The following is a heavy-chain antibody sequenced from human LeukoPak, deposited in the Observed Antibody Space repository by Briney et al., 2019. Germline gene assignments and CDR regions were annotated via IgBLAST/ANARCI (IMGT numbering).Heavy chain of an antibody. V-gene: IGHV1-18*01. CDR3: ARDPTNTSGRYAYFDY. Sequence: ASVKVSCKASGYTFNKHGISWVRQAPGQGLELMGWISCYNGDTHYAQKFQGRVTMTTDTSTTTAYMELRSLRSDDTALYYCARDPTNTSGRYAYFDYWGQGTLVTVSS. CDR1: GYTFNKHG. CDR2: ISCYNGDT. J-gene: IGHJ4*02. D-gene: IGHD6-19*01.